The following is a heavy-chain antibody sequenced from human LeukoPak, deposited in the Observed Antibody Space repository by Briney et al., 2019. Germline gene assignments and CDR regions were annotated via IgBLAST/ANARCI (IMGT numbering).Heavy chain of an antibody. J-gene: IGHJ4*02. CDR2: INTPTTDT. V-gene: IGHV1-3*04. CDR1: GYSFTNYL. CDR3: ARDSGPFDY. Sequence: ASVKVSCKTSGYSFTNYLIHWMRQAPGQSLQWMGWINTPTTDTKYSQNFQGRVTISRDTSATTADMELSSLRSEDTAVYFCARDSGPFDYWGQGTQVTVSS. D-gene: IGHD2-15*01.